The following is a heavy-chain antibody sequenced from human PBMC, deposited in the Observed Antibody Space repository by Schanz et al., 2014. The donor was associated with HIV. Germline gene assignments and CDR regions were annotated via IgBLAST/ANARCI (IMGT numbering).Heavy chain of an antibody. Sequence: QVQLVESGGGVVQPGRSLRLSCAVSGFTFSNYAMHWVRQAPGKGLEWVAVIWYDGTNKYYADSVKGRFTISRDNSKNTLYLQMNSLRAEDTAVYYCAKGNYGSGSYFIPSYYYYGMDVWGQGTTVTVSS. CDR3: AKGNYGSGSYFIPSYYYYGMDV. CDR2: IWYDGTNK. V-gene: IGHV3-30*04. D-gene: IGHD3-10*01. J-gene: IGHJ6*02. CDR1: GFTFSNYA.